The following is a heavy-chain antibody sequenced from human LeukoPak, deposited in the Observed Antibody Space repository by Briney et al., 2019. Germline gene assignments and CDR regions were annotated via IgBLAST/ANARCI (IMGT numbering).Heavy chain of an antibody. V-gene: IGHV6-1*01. CDR2: TYYRSKWYT. CDR1: GDSVSSNNAA. CDR3: ARDRNYFDY. Sequence: SQTLSLTCAISGDSVSSNNAAGSWIRQSPSRGLEWLGRTYYRSKWYTDYTVSVKSRITINPDTSMNQFSLQLNSVTPEDTAVYYCARDRNYFDYWGQGTLVTVSS. J-gene: IGHJ4*02.